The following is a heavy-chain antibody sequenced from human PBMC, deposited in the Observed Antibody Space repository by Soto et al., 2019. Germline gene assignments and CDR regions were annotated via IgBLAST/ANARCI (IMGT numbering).Heavy chain of an antibody. CDR3: TTDLPYQLLMYYYYYYGMDV. CDR1: GFIFSIAS. D-gene: IGHD2-2*01. J-gene: IGHJ6*02. CDR2: IKSKADGGAI. Sequence: GGSLRLSCAASGFIFSIASMSWVRQAPGKGLEWIGHIKSKADGGAIDYAAPVKSRFTISRDDSKNTLYLQMNSLKTEDTAVYYFTTDLPYQLLMYYYYYYGMDVWGQGTTVTVSS. V-gene: IGHV3-15*01.